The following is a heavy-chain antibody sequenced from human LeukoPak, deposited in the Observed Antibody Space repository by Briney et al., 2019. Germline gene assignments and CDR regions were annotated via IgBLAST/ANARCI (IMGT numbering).Heavy chain of an antibody. CDR2: ISYDGSNI. Sequence: GRSLRLSCAASGFTFSSYGMHWVHQAPGKGLEWVAVISYDGSNINYAESVKGRFTISRDNSKNTLYLQMNSLRAEDTAVYYCARGGGAAAGNNLWCFDYWGQGTLVTVSS. CDR1: GFTFSSYG. V-gene: IGHV3-30*03. CDR3: ARGGGAAAGNNLWCFDY. J-gene: IGHJ4*02. D-gene: IGHD6-13*01.